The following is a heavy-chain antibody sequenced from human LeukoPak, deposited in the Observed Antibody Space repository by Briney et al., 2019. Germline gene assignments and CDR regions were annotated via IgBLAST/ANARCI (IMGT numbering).Heavy chain of an antibody. Sequence: ASVKVSCKASGYTFTSYYMHWVRQAPGQGLEWMGIINPSGGSTSYAQKFQGRVTVTRDTSTSTVYMELSSLRSEDTAVYYCARGALRDGYNYDAFDIWGQGTMVTVSS. J-gene: IGHJ3*02. CDR3: ARGALRDGYNYDAFDI. CDR1: GYTFTSYY. V-gene: IGHV1-46*01. D-gene: IGHD5-24*01. CDR2: INPSGGST.